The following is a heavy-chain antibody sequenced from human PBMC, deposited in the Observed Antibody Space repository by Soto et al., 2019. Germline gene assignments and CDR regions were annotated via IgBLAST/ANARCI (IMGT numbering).Heavy chain of an antibody. V-gene: IGHV3-23*01. D-gene: IGHD3-16*01. Sequence: EVQLLESGGGLVQPGGSLRLSCAASGFTFSSYAMSWVRQAPGKGLEWVSAISGSGGSTYYADSVKGRFTISRDNSKNTLYLQMDSLRAEDKAVYYCAKDFWGGVMPFDYWGQGTLVTVSS. CDR3: AKDFWGGVMPFDY. J-gene: IGHJ4*02. CDR1: GFTFSSYA. CDR2: ISGSGGST.